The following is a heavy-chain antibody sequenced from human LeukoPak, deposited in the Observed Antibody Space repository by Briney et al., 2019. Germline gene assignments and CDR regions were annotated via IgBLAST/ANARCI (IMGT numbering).Heavy chain of an antibody. CDR2: INPNSGGT. J-gene: IGHJ4*02. D-gene: IGHD3-9*01. Sequence: GPTVKVSCKASGYTFTGYYMHWVRQAPGQGHERTGWINPNSGGTSYAQKFQGRVTMTRDTSISTAYMELSRLRSDDTAVYYCARDYDILTGYYDYWGQGTLVTVSS. CDR1: GYTFTGYY. V-gene: IGHV1-2*02. CDR3: ARDYDILTGYYDY.